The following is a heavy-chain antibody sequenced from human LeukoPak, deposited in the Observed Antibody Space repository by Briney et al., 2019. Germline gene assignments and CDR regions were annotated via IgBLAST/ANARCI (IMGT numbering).Heavy chain of an antibody. CDR1: GYSISSGYY. CDR2: IYHSGST. Sequence: SETLSLTCTVSGYSISSGYYWGWIRQPPGKGLEWIGNIYHSGSTYYNPSLKSRVTISVDTSKNQFSLKLSSVTAADTAVYYCARDREVRGVIDDNWFDPWGQGTLVTVSS. CDR3: ARDREVRGVIDDNWFDP. D-gene: IGHD3-10*01. J-gene: IGHJ5*02. V-gene: IGHV4-38-2*02.